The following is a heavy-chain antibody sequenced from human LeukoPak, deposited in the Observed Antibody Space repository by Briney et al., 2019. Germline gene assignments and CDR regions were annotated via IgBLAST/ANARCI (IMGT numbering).Heavy chain of an antibody. CDR3: AGPAEYSYGSWFDP. V-gene: IGHV4-39*01. CDR2: IYYSGST. J-gene: IGHJ5*02. Sequence: SETLSLTCTVSGGSISSSSYYWGWIRQPPGKGLEWIGRIYYSGSTYYNPSLKSRVTISVATSKNQFSLKLSSVTAADTAVYYCAGPAEYSYGSWFDPWGQGTLVTVSS. CDR1: GGSISSSSYY. D-gene: IGHD5-18*01.